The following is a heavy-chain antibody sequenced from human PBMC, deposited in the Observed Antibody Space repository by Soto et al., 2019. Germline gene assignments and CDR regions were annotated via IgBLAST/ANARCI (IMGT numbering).Heavy chain of an antibody. V-gene: IGHV4-39*01. CDR3: ATPPRYSTYYYYGMDV. Sequence: SETLSLTCTVSGGSISSSSYYWGWIRQPPGKGLEWIGSIYYSGSTYYNPSLKSRVTISVDTSKNQFSLKLCSVTAADTAVYYCATPPRYSTYYYYGMDVWGQGTTVTVSS. D-gene: IGHD2-15*01. J-gene: IGHJ6*02. CDR2: IYYSGST. CDR1: GGSISSSSYY.